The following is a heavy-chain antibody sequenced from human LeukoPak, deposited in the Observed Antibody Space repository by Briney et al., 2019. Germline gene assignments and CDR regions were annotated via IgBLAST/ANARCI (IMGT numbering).Heavy chain of an antibody. J-gene: IGHJ5*02. CDR3: ARLGSSWPNWFDP. CDR2: ITFSGRTI. V-gene: IGHV3-11*01. Sequence: GGSLRLSCAASGFSFIVYHMIWIRQPPGEGLEWVSYITFSGRTIHYADSVKGRFTISRDNARSSLYLQMNSLRAEDTAVYYCARLGSSWPNWFDPWGQGTLVTVSS. CDR1: GFSFIVYH. D-gene: IGHD6-13*01.